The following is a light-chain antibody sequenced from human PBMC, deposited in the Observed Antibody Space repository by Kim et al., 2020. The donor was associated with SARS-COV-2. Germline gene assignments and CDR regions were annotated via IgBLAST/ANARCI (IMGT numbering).Light chain of an antibody. CDR2: WAS. CDR3: QQYYSALVT. Sequence: DIVMAQSPDSLAMSLGERATINCKSSQSLLYNSNNKNYLAWYQQKPGQPPRLLIYWASTRESGVPDRFSGSGSGTDFTLTINSLHTEDVAVYYCQQYYSALVTFGGGTKVDIK. J-gene: IGKJ4*01. CDR1: QSLLYNSNNKNY. V-gene: IGKV4-1*01.